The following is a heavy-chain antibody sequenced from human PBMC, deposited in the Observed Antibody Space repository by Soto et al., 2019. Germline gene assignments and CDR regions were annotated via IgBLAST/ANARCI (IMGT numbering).Heavy chain of an antibody. CDR1: GGTFSSYA. CDR2: IIPILGTA. D-gene: IGHD3-22*01. Sequence: QVQLVQSGAEVKKPGSSVKVSCKASGGTFSSYAISWVRQAPGQGLEWMGGIIPILGTANYAQKFQGRVTITADASTSTADMELSSLRSEDTAVYYCARDLKRYYDSSGYGYYEYGMDVWGQGITVTVSS. CDR3: ARDLKRYYDSSGYGYYEYGMDV. J-gene: IGHJ6*02. V-gene: IGHV1-69*01.